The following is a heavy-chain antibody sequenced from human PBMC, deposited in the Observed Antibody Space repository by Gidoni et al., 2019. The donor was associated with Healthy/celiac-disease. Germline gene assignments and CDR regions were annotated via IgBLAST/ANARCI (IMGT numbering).Heavy chain of an antibody. Sequence: HVQLLQSGAAAKKPGASVQVSCKSSGYTFTRYDINWVTQATGQGVEWMGWMNPNSGNTGYAQKFQGRVTMTRNTSICTAYMELSSLRSEDTAVYYCARGLAYFGRPYWGQGTLVTVAS. D-gene: IGHD3-3*02. V-gene: IGHV1-8*01. J-gene: IGHJ4*02. CDR1: GYTFTRYD. CDR3: ARGLAYFGRPY. CDR2: MNPNSGNT.